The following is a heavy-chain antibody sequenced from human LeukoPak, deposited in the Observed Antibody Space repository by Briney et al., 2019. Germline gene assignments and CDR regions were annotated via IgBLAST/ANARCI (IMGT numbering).Heavy chain of an antibody. CDR3: AKGYSGSYSSFDP. D-gene: IGHD1-26*01. V-gene: IGHV1-69*13. Sequence: SVKVSCKASGGTFSSYAISWVRQAPGQGLEWMGGIIPIFGTANYAQKFQGRVTITADESTSTVYMELSSLRSEDTAVYYCAKGYSGSYSSFDPWGQGTLVTVSS. J-gene: IGHJ5*02. CDR2: IIPIFGTA. CDR1: GGTFSSYA.